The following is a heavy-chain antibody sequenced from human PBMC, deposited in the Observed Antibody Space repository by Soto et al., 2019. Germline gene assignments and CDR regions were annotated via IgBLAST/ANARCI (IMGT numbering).Heavy chain of an antibody. CDR2: IYYSGST. J-gene: IGHJ4*02. CDR1: GGSISSGGYY. CDR3: ARETLNYYDSSGYYGY. V-gene: IGHV4-31*03. Sequence: QVQLQESGPGLVKPSQTLSLTCTVSGGSISSGGYYWSWIRQHPGKGLEWIGYIYYSGSTYYNPSLKRRGTIAVDTSKNQFSLKLSSVTAADTAVYYCARETLNYYDSSGYYGYWGQGTLVTVSS. D-gene: IGHD3-22*01.